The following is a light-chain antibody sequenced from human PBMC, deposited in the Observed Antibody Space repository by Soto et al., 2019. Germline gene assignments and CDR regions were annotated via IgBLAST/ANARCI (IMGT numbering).Light chain of an antibody. J-gene: IGLJ1*01. Sequence: QSALTQPASVSGSPGQSITISCTGTSSDIGGFNFVSWYQHHPGKAPKLLIYDVANRPSGVSNRFSGSKSGSTASLIISRLQTEDEADYYCVSYTSSTTYVFGTGTKVTVL. CDR1: SSDIGGFNF. V-gene: IGLV2-14*01. CDR2: DVA. CDR3: VSYTSSTTYV.